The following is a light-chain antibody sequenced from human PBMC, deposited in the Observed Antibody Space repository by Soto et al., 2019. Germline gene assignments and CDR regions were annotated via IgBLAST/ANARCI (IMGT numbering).Light chain of an antibody. J-gene: IGLJ1*01. V-gene: IGLV2-14*01. CDR1: SSDVGRYNY. CDR3: CSYTNRATYV. Sequence: QSALAQPPSVSGSPGQSITISCTGTSSDVGRYNYVSWYQQHPGKAPKLMIHEVSYRPSGVSIRFSGSKSGNTASLTISGLQAEDEAEYHCCSYTNRATYVFGTGTKVTVL. CDR2: EVS.